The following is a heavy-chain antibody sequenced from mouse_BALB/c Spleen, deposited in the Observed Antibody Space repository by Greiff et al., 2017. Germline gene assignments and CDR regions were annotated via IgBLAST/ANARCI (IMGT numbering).Heavy chain of an antibody. Sequence: SGGDLVKPGGSLKLSCAASGFTFSSYGMSWVRQTPDKRLEWVATISSGGSYTYYPDSVKGRFTISRDNAKNTLYLQMSSLKSEDTAMYYCARHEYYGYFDYWGQGTTLTVSS. CDR1: GFTFSSYG. CDR2: ISSGGSYT. V-gene: IGHV5-6*01. CDR3: ARHEYYGYFDY. J-gene: IGHJ2*01. D-gene: IGHD1-1*01.